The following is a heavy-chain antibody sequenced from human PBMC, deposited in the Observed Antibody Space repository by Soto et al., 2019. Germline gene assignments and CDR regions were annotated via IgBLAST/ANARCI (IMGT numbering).Heavy chain of an antibody. CDR3: ARFSCSSTSCYSYFDY. CDR2: INHSGST. CDR1: GGSFSGYY. V-gene: IGHV4-34*01. J-gene: IGHJ4*02. D-gene: IGHD2-2*01. Sequence: QVQLQQWGAGLLKPSETLSLTCAVYGGSFSGYYWSWIRQPPGKGLEWIGEINHSGSTNYNPSLKSRATITVDTSKNQFSLKLSSVTAADTAVYYCARFSCSSTSCYSYFDYWGQGTLVTVSS.